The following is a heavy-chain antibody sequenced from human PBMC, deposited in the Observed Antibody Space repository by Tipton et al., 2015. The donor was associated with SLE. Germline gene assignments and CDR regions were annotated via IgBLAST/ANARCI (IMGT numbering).Heavy chain of an antibody. D-gene: IGHD1-26*01. CDR1: GGSLSSSSYY. V-gene: IGHV4-39*01. J-gene: IGHJ3*02. Sequence: SLRLSCTVSGGSLSSSSYYWGWIRQPPGKGLEWIGSIYYSGSTYYNPSLKSRVTISVDTSKNQFSLKLSSVTAADTAVYYCARPCGSYRYDAFDIWGQGTMVTVSS. CDR2: IYYSGST. CDR3: ARPCGSYRYDAFDI.